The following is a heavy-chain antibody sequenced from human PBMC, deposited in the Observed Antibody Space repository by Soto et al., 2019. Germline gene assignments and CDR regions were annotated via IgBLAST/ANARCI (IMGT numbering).Heavy chain of an antibody. CDR3: ARDTAAAGTDFDY. CDR2: TYYRSKWYD. V-gene: IGHV6-1*01. CDR1: GDSVSSDSAA. Sequence: QSQTLSLTCAISGDSVSSDSAAWNWIRQSPSRGLEWLGRTYYRSKWYDDYAVSVKSRITFKPDTSKNQFSLQLNSVTPEDTAMYYCARDTAAAGTDFDYWGQGTLVTVSS. D-gene: IGHD6-13*01. J-gene: IGHJ4*02.